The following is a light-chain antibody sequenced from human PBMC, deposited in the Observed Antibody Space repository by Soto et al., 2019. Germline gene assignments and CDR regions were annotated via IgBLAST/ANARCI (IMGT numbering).Light chain of an antibody. V-gene: IGKV1-13*02. Sequence: IQLTQYPSFLSSSVGDRVTISCRASQGIGNALGWYQQKPGKPPKVLIYDASSLESGVPSRFSGSGSGTDFTLTISSLKTEDFATYDGQQRYSSPVTFGQGTRLEIK. CDR3: QQRYSSPVT. CDR1: QGIGNA. CDR2: DAS. J-gene: IGKJ5*01.